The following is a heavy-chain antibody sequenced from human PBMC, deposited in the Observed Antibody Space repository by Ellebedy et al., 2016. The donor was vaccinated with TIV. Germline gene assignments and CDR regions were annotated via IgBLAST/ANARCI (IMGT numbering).Heavy chain of an antibody. V-gene: IGHV1-69*13. Sequence: SVKVSXXASGGTFSSYAISWVRQAPGQGLEWMGGIIPIFGTPNYAQKFQGRVTITADESTSTAYMELSSLRSEDTAVYYCARGNYYDSSGYYSIIGYFDLWGRGTLVTVSS. CDR1: GGTFSSYA. CDR2: IIPIFGTP. D-gene: IGHD3-22*01. J-gene: IGHJ2*01. CDR3: ARGNYYDSSGYYSIIGYFDL.